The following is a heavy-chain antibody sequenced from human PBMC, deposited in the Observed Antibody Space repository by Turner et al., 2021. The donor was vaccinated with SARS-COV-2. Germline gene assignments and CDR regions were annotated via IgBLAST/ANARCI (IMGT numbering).Heavy chain of an antibody. CDR3: ARAKFYYYDSSGYQYYFDY. CDR1: GVTFSSYA. CDR2: NNPILGIA. D-gene: IGHD3-22*01. J-gene: IGHJ4*02. V-gene: IGHV1-69*04. Sequence: HVQLVHSWAEVKKPGSSVKVPCKASGVTFSSYAINWVRQAPGQGLERMGRNNPILGIAKYAQKIQGKVTITADKSTSTAYMELRSLRSEDTAVYYCARAKFYYYDSSGYQYYFDYWGQGTLVTVSS.